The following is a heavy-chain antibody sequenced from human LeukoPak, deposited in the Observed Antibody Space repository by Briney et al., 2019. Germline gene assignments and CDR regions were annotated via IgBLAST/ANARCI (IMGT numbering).Heavy chain of an antibody. CDR3: AKGARHFYDSSGYPSPFDN. CDR2: IRDSGGDT. Sequence: GGSLRLSCAASGFTVSYNYMSWVRPAPGKGLEWVLSIRDSGGDTYSADSVKGRFSISRDNSKNTLYLQMNSLRAEDTAVYYCAKGARHFYDSSGYPSPFDNWGQGTLVIVSS. V-gene: IGHV3-23*01. CDR1: GFTVSYNY. D-gene: IGHD3-22*01. J-gene: IGHJ4*02.